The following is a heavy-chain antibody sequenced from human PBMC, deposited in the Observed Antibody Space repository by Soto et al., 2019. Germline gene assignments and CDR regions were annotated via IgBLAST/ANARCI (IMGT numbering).Heavy chain of an antibody. CDR1: GGSVSSGSYY. CDR2: IYYSGST. J-gene: IGHJ5*02. V-gene: IGHV4-61*01. CDR3: ARVMSRGRIVVVPAAIGGWFDP. Sequence: SETLSLTCTVSGGSVSSGSYYWSWIRQPPGKGLEWIGYIYYSGSTNYNPSLKSRVTISADTSKNQFSLKLSSVTAADTAVYYCARVMSRGRIVVVPAAIGGWFDPWGQGTLVTVSS. D-gene: IGHD2-2*02.